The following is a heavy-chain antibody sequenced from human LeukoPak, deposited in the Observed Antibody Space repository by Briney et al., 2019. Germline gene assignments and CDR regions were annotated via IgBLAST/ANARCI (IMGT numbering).Heavy chain of an antibody. J-gene: IGHJ4*02. CDR2: IGRDGDNT. V-gene: IGHV3-74*01. Sequence: GSLRLSCAASGFTFSSYWMYWVRQAPGKGLVWVSHIGRDGDNTNYADSVKGRFTVSRDNTKNTLYLHMKSLRAEDTAVYFCTRDFWGIDYWGQGTLVTVSS. CDR1: GFTFSSYW. D-gene: IGHD7-27*01. CDR3: TRDFWGIDY.